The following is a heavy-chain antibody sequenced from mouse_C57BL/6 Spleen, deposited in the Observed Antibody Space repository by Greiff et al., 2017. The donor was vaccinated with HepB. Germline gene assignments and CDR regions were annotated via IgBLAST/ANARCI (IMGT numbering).Heavy chain of an antibody. CDR1: GYTFTSYW. V-gene: IGHV1-61*01. CDR2: IYPSDSET. CDR3: ASSLYDYDRRGY. D-gene: IGHD2-4*01. J-gene: IGHJ2*01. Sequence: QVQLQQPGAELVRPGSSVKLSCKASGYTFTSYWMDWVKQRPGQGLEWIGNIYPSDSETHYNQKFKDKATLTVDKSSSTAYMQLSSLTSEDSAVYDCASSLYDYDRRGYWGQGTTLTVSS.